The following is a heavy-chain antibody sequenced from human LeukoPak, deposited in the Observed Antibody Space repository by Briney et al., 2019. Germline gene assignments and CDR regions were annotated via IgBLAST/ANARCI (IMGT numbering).Heavy chain of an antibody. CDR2: ISSSSSYI. Sequence: GGSLRLSCAASGFTFSSYSMNWVRQAPGKGLEWVSSISSSSSYIYYADSVKGRFTISRDNAKNSLYLQMNSLRAEDTAVYYCARDSYGSGSYYNDYYYYYMDVWSKGTTVTISS. CDR3: ARDSYGSGSYYNDYYYYYMDV. V-gene: IGHV3-21*01. J-gene: IGHJ6*03. CDR1: GFTFSSYS. D-gene: IGHD3-10*01.